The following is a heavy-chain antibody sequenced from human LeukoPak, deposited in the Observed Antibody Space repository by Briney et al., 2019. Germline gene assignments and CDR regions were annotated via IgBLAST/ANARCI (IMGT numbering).Heavy chain of an antibody. J-gene: IGHJ4*02. V-gene: IGHV4-59*08. CDR3: ARHKGDTAMVSFDY. D-gene: IGHD5-18*01. CDR2: IYYSGST. CDR1: GGSISSYY. Sequence: PSETLSLTCTVSGGSISSYYWSWIRQPPGKGLEWIGYIYYSGSTNYNPSLKSRVTISVDTSKNQFSPKLSSVTAADTAVYYCARHKGDTAMVSFDYLGQGTLVTVSS.